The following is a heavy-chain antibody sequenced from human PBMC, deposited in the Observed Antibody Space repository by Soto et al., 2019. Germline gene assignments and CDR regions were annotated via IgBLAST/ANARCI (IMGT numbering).Heavy chain of an antibody. V-gene: IGHV3-23*01. Sequence: GGSLRLSCAASGFTFSSYAMSWVRQAPGKALEWVSAVSGSGGSTYYADSVKGRFTISRDDSKNKLYLQMNSLRAADTALYYCAKDLTRYDSSGYYPIDPFDIWGQGTMVTVSS. CDR1: GFTFSSYA. CDR2: VSGSGGST. CDR3: AKDLTRYDSSGYYPIDPFDI. J-gene: IGHJ3*02. D-gene: IGHD3-22*01.